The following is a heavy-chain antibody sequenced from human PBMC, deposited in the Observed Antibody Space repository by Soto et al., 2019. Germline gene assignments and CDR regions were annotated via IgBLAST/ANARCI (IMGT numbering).Heavy chain of an antibody. Sequence: QVQLVESGGGVVQPGRSLRLSCAASGFTFSSYGMHWVRQAPGKGLEWVAVISYDGSNKYYADSVKGRFTISRDNSKNTLYLQMYSLRAEDTAVYYCAKDLDYWGQGTLVTVSS. CDR3: AKDLDY. V-gene: IGHV3-30*18. CDR2: ISYDGSNK. CDR1: GFTFSSYG. J-gene: IGHJ4*02.